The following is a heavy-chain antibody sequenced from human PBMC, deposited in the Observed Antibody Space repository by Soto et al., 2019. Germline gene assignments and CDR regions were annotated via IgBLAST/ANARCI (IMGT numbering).Heavy chain of an antibody. Sequence: GVSLRLSFAASGFTFSSYCMHWVRQAPGKGLVWVSRINSDGSSTSYADSVKGRFTISRDNAKNTLYLQMNSLRAEDTAVYYCARGSYFDFWTGYGVYYSYYMDFWGKGTSVSVSS. CDR3: ARGSYFDFWTGYGVYYSYYMDF. J-gene: IGHJ6*03. CDR1: GFTFSSYC. V-gene: IGHV3-74*01. D-gene: IGHD3-3*01. CDR2: INSDGSST.